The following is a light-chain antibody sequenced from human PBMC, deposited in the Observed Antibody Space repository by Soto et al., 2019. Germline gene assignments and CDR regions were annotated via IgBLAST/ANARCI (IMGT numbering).Light chain of an antibody. CDR2: DAS. V-gene: IGKV3-20*01. CDR1: QSVSSSY. Sequence: ETVLTQSPGTLSLSPGERATLSCRASQSVSSSYLAWYQQKPGQSPRLLIYDASSRATGIPDRFSGSGSGTDFTRTISRLEPEDFAVYYCQQYGSSPTFGQGTKVEIK. J-gene: IGKJ1*01. CDR3: QQYGSSPT.